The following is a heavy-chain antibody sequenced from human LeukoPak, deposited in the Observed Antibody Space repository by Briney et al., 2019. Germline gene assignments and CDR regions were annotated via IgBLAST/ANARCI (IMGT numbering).Heavy chain of an antibody. J-gene: IGHJ4*02. V-gene: IGHV3-23*01. CDR3: AKREKGTTGRFFDY. D-gene: IGHD4-17*01. CDR2: ISEGVGNT. Sequence: GGSLRLSCAASGFTFTNYAMTWVRQAPGKGLEWVSGISEGVGNTYYADSVKGRFTISRNHSKNTLYLQMNSLRAEDTALYYCAKREKGTTGRFFDYWGQGTLVTVSS. CDR1: GFTFTNYA.